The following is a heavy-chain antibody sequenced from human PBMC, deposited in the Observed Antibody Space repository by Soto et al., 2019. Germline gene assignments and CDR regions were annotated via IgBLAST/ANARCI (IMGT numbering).Heavy chain of an antibody. V-gene: IGHV1-69*12. CDR3: ARQRGGRGYYYGMAV. Sequence: QVQLVQSGAEVKKPGSSVKVSCKASGGTFSSYAISWVRQAPGQGLEWMGGIIPIFGTANYAQKFQGRVTIAADESTRTAYMELGSLRSEDTAVYYCARQRGGRGYYYGMAVWGQGTSVTVSS. D-gene: IGHD2-15*01. CDR1: GGTFSSYA. J-gene: IGHJ6*02. CDR2: IIPIFGTA.